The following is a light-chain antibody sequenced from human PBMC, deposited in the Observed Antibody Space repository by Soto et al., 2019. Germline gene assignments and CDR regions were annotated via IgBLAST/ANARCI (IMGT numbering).Light chain of an antibody. V-gene: IGKV3-15*01. CDR2: AAS. CDR3: HQYNNWPWT. CDR1: QRVSNH. J-gene: IGKJ1*01. Sequence: ETVMTQSPVTLSVSPGDTATLSCRASQRVSNHLAWYQQKPGQAPRLLIYAASTRATGIAGRFSGSGSETEFTLIIRSLQSDDSALYYCHQYNNWPWTFGQGTKVEIK.